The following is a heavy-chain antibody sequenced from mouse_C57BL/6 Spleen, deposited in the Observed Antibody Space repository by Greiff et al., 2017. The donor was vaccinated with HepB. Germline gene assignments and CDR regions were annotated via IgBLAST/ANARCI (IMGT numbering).Heavy chain of an antibody. V-gene: IGHV5-4*01. CDR2: ISDGGSYT. CDR3: ARDRYYDYDDGYFDY. CDR1: GFTFSSYA. Sequence: EVKLVESGGGLVKPGGSLKLSCAASGFTFSSYAMSWVRQTPEKRLEWVATISDGGSYTYYPDNVKGRFTISRDNAKNNLYLQMSHLKSEDTAMYYCARDRYYDYDDGYFDYWGQGTTLTVSS. D-gene: IGHD2-4*01. J-gene: IGHJ2*01.